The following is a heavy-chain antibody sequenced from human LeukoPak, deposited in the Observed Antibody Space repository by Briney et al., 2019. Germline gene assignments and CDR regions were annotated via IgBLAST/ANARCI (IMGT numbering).Heavy chain of an antibody. CDR1: GFTFSSYS. CDR2: ISSSSAHI. Sequence: QPGGSLRLSCAASGFTFSSYSMNWVRQAPGKGLEWVSFISSSSAHINYADSVKGRFTISRDNPRNSLYLQMNSLRAEDTAVYYCARDIGGSYTAIDYWGQGTLVTASS. D-gene: IGHD1-26*01. CDR3: ARDIGGSYTAIDY. J-gene: IGHJ4*02. V-gene: IGHV3-48*04.